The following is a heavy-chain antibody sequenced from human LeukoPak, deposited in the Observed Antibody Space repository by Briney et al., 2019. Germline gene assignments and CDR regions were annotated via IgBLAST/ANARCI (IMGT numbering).Heavy chain of an antibody. CDR2: VHTGGSA. Sequence: SETLSLTCAVSAGTISSGAYCWSWIPQPAGQGLEWIGRVHTGGSANYSPSLWSRVTISLDTSQNQFSLRLTSVTAADTAIYYCARSLPYCSSSSCYSYGMDVWGQGTTVTVSS. D-gene: IGHD2-2*01. CDR1: AGTISSGAYC. CDR3: ARSLPYCSSSSCYSYGMDV. V-gene: IGHV4-61*02. J-gene: IGHJ6*02.